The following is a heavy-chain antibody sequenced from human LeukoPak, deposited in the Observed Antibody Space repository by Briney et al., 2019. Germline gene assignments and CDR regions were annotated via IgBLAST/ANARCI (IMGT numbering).Heavy chain of an antibody. J-gene: IGHJ5*02. CDR1: GYTFTGYY. D-gene: IGHD2-2*01. CDR3: ARGGDIVVVPAAQFDP. V-gene: IGHV1-2*02. CDR2: INPNSGGT. Sequence: GASVKVSCKASGYTFTGYYMHWVRQAPGQGLEWMGWINPNSGGTNYAQKFQGRVTMTRDTSISTAYMELSRLRSDDTAVYYYARGGDIVVVPAAQFDPWGQGTLVTVSS.